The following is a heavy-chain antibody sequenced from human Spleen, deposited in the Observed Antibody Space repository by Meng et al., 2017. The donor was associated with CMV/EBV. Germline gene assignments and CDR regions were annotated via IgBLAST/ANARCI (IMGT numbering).Heavy chain of an antibody. D-gene: IGHD4-11*01. CDR3: ARDNWAVVTTVSHWFDP. V-gene: IGHV4-34*09. CDR2: IYYSGST. CDR1: GGSFSGYY. J-gene: IGHJ5*02. Sequence: SETLSLTCAVYGGSFSGYYWSWIRQPPGKGLEWIGYIYYSGSTYYNPSLKSRVTISVDTSKNQFSLKLSSVTAADTAVYYCARDNWAVVTTVSHWFDPWGQGTLVTVSS.